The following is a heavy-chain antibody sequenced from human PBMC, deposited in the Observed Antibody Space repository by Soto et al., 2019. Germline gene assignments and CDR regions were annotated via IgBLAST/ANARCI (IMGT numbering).Heavy chain of an antibody. V-gene: IGHV3-64D*08. CDR3: AIGGGDYNYLDY. J-gene: IGHJ4*02. CDR1: GFTFSSYA. CDR2: ISSNGGST. Sequence: XXSLSLSCSASGFTFSSYAMHLVPQAPGKGLEYVSAISSNGGSTYYADSVKGRFTISRDNSKNTLYLQMSSTRAEDTAVYYCAIGGGDYNYLDYWGQGILVTVSS. D-gene: IGHD3-9*01.